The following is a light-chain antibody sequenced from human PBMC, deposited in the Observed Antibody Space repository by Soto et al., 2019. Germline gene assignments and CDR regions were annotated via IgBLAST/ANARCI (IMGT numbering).Light chain of an antibody. Sequence: EIVMTQSPATLSVSPGERATLSCRASQSVSSNLAWYQQKPGKAPRLLIYGASTRATGIPARFSGSGSGTECTLTITSLQSEDFAVYYCQQYNNWPRTFGQGTKVEIK. CDR2: GAS. J-gene: IGKJ1*01. CDR3: QQYNNWPRT. V-gene: IGKV3-15*01. CDR1: QSVSSN.